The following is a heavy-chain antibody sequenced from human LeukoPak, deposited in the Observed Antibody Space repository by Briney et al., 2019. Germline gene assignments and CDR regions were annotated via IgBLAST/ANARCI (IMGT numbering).Heavy chain of an antibody. V-gene: IGHV4-34*09. Sequence: SETLSLTCAVYGGSFSGYYWSWIRQPPGKGLEWIGYIYYSGSTYYNPSLKSRVTISVDTSKNQFSLKLSSVTAADTAVYYCARSSTYYDFWSGYHWRYFDYWGQGTLVTVSS. CDR1: GGSFSGYY. CDR3: ARSSTYYDFWSGYHWRYFDY. CDR2: IYYSGST. D-gene: IGHD3-3*01. J-gene: IGHJ4*02.